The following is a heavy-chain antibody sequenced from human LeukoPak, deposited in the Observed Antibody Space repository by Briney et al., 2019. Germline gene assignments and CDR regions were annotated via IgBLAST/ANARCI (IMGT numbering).Heavy chain of an antibody. CDR2: ISYDGSNK. Sequence: GGSLRLSCAPSGFPFSAYTMHWVRQAPGKGLEGGAVISYDGSNKYYADSVKGRFNISRDNSKNTLYLQMNSLRAEDTAVYYCARSCRGSTSCYDDYWGQGTLVTVSS. CDR3: ARSCRGSTSCYDDY. V-gene: IGHV3-30*04. J-gene: IGHJ4*02. D-gene: IGHD2-2*01. CDR1: GFPFSAYT.